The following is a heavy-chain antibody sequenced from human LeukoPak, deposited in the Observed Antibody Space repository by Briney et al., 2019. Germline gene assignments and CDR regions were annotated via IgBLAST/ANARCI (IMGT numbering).Heavy chain of an antibody. Sequence: ASVKVSCKASGYTFTSYGISWVRQAPGQGLEWMGWISAYNGNTNYAQKLQGRVTMTTDTSTSTAHMELRSLRSEDTAVYYCASPPPGYSGYDFNHWGQGTLVTVSS. J-gene: IGHJ5*02. V-gene: IGHV1-18*01. CDR2: ISAYNGNT. CDR3: ASPPPGYSGYDFNH. CDR1: GYTFTSYG. D-gene: IGHD5-12*01.